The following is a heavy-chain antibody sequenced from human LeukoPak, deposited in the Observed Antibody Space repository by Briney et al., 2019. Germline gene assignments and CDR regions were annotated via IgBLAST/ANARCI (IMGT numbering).Heavy chain of an antibody. D-gene: IGHD2/OR15-2a*01. Sequence: PGGSLRLSCAASGFSFSSYWMSWVRQAPGKGLEWVANTKQDGSEKYYVDSVKGRFTISRDNAKNTMYLQMNSLRAEDTAVYFCARNSATGFDYWGQGTLVTVSS. CDR1: GFSFSSYW. CDR3: ARNSATGFDY. J-gene: IGHJ4*02. CDR2: TKQDGSEK. V-gene: IGHV3-7*01.